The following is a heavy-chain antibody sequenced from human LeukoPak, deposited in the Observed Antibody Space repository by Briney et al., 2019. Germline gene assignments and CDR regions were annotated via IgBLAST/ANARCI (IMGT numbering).Heavy chain of an antibody. CDR3: ARGQTLGWWFDP. J-gene: IGHJ5*02. CDR2: IIPILGIA. D-gene: IGHD3-3*02. V-gene: IGHV1-69*04. CDR1: GGTFSSYA. Sequence: GASVKVSCKASGGTFSSYAISWVRQAPGQGLEWMGRIIPILGIANYAQKFQGRVTITADKSTSTAYMDLSSLRSEDTAVYYCARGQTLGWWFDPWGQGTLVTVSS.